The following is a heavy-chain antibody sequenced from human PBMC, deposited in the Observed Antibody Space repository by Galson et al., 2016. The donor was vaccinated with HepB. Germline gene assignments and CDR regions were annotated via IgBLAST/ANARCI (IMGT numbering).Heavy chain of an antibody. D-gene: IGHD3-22*01. CDR1: GFTFSAFA. V-gene: IGHV3-23*01. CDR3: AEVVYSSDNTGSGAHYFAY. CDR2: ISDDGIYT. Sequence: SLRLSCAASGFTFSAFAMAWVRQAPGKGLEWVSAISDDGIYTYFADSVKGRFTISRDNSKNTVHLQMHSLRAEDTAVYYCAEVVYSSDNTGSGAHYFAYWGLGTLVTVSS. J-gene: IGHJ4*02.